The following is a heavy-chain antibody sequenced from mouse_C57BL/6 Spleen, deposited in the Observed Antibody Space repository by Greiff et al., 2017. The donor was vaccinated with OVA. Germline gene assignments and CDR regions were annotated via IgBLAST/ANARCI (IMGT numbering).Heavy chain of an antibody. V-gene: IGHV6-6*01. CDR3: TRHYSNFPWFAY. J-gene: IGHJ3*01. D-gene: IGHD2-5*01. CDR2: IRNKANNHAT. Sequence: EVQLVESGGGLVQPGGSMKLSCAASGFTFSDAWMDWVRQSPEKGLEWVAEIRNKANNHATYYAESVKGRFTISRDDSKSSVYLQMNSLRAEDTGIYYCTRHYSNFPWFAYWGQGTLVTVSA. CDR1: GFTFSDAW.